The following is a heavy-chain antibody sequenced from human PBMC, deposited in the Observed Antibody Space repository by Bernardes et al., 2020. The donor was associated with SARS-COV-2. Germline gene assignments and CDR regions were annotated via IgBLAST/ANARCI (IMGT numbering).Heavy chain of an antibody. D-gene: IGHD2-15*01. Sequence: GGSLRLSCAASGFIVSAYCMHWVRQVPGEGLVWVSRINEDGSIINYADSVKGRFTISRDIAKNKIYLQMNSLRTEDTAVYYCARDFGGNFDYWGQGTLVTVSS. CDR2: INEDGSII. J-gene: IGHJ4*02. CDR3: ARDFGGNFDY. CDR1: GFIVSAYC. V-gene: IGHV3-74*01.